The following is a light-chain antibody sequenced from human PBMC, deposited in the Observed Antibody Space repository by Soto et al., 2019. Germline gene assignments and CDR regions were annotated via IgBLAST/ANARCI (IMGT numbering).Light chain of an antibody. V-gene: IGKV1-5*01. CDR2: DAS. J-gene: IGKJ4*01. CDR1: QSISSW. CDR3: QQRSKWPLT. Sequence: DIQMTQSPSTLSASVGDRVTITCRASQSISSWLAWYQQKPGKAPKLLIYDASSLESGVPSRFSGSGSGTEFTLTISSLQPDDFATYYCQQRSKWPLTFGGGTKVDIK.